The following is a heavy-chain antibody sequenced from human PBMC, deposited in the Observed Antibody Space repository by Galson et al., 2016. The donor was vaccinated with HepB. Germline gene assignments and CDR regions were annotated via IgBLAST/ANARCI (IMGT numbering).Heavy chain of an antibody. CDR1: GFTFSSYA. Sequence: SLRLSCAVSGFTFSSYAMSWFRQAPGKGLEWVSSITGSGGRSDFADSVKGRFTISRDNSKNILFLQMNNLRAEDTAVYYCAKGYNILTGLIDYWGRGTLVTVSS. D-gene: IGHD3-9*01. V-gene: IGHV3-23*01. CDR3: AKGYNILTGLIDY. CDR2: ITGSGGRS. J-gene: IGHJ4*02.